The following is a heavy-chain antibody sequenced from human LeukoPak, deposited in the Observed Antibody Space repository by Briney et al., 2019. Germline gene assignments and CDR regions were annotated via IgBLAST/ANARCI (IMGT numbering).Heavy chain of an antibody. J-gene: IGHJ5*02. Sequence: ASVKVSCKASGYTFTSYYMHWVRQAPGQGLEWMGIINPSGGSTSYAQKFQGRVTMTRDTSTSTVYMELSSLRSEDTAVYYCARDRSCSGGCCYSHRLVDRCWFDPWGQGTLVTVSS. CDR1: GYTFTSYY. D-gene: IGHD2-15*01. V-gene: IGHV1-46*01. CDR3: ARDRSCSGGCCYSHRLVDRCWFDP. CDR2: INPSGGST.